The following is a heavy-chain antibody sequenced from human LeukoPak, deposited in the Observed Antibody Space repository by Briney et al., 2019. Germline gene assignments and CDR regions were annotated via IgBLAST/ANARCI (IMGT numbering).Heavy chain of an antibody. V-gene: IGHV3-9*01. Sequence: GRSLRLSCAASGFTFDDYAMHWVRQAPGKGLEWVSGISWNSGSIGYADSVKGRFTISRDNAKNSLYLQMNSLRAKDTALYYCAKDLGPYYDSSGYSNWGQGTLVTVSS. D-gene: IGHD3-22*01. CDR2: ISWNSGSI. CDR3: AKDLGPYYDSSGYSN. J-gene: IGHJ4*02. CDR1: GFTFDDYA.